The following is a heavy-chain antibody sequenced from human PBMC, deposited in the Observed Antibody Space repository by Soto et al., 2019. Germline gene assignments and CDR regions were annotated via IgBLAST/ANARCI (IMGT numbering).Heavy chain of an antibody. D-gene: IGHD2-2*01. CDR1: GYTFNSAG. V-gene: IGHV1-18*01. CDR3: ARVQSLCYCRSASCYDVFDH. J-gene: IGHJ4*02. Sequence: ASVKVSCKASGYTFNSAGLAWVRQAPGQGLEWMGWISVDNGDTKYAQKFQGRVTMTTDTSTTTAYMDLRGLKSDDTAVFYCARVQSLCYCRSASCYDVFDHWGQGTLVTVSS. CDR2: ISVDNGDT.